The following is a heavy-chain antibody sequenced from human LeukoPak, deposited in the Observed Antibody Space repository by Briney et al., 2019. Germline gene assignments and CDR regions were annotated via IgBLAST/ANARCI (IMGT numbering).Heavy chain of an antibody. D-gene: IGHD4-17*01. CDR1: GGSFSGYY. V-gene: IGHV4-34*01. J-gene: IGHJ4*02. CDR2: INYSGST. Sequence: SETLSLTCAVYGGSFSGYYWSWIRQPPGKGLEWIGEINYSGSTNYNPSLKSRVTISVDTSKNQFSLKLSSVTAADTAVYYCARRATDYGDYYGVDYWGQGTLVTVSS. CDR3: ARRATDYGDYYGVDY.